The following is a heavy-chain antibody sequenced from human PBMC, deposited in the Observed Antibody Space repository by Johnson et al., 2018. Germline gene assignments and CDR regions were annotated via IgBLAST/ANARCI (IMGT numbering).Heavy chain of an antibody. J-gene: IGHJ3*02. CDR2: INSDGSST. CDR3: ARVGTFYGDYVVFDI. Sequence: EVQLLESGGGLVQPGGSLRLSCAASGFTFSSYWMHWVRQAPGKGLVWVSRINSDGSSTSYADSVKGRFTISRDNAKNTLYLQMNSLRAEDTAVYYCARVGTFYGDYVVFDIWGQGTMVTGSS. D-gene: IGHD4-17*01. V-gene: IGHV3-74*01. CDR1: GFTFSSYW.